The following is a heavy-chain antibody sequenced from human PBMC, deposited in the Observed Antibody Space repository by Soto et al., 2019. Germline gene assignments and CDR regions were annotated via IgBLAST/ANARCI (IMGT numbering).Heavy chain of an antibody. J-gene: IGHJ6*03. CDR3: ARGGIVVVAATPYYYCYMDV. CDR2: MNPNSGNT. V-gene: IGHV1-8*01. Sequence: QVQLVQSGAEVKKPGASVKVSCKASGYTFTSYDINWVRQATGQGLEWMGWMNPNSGNTGYAQKFQGRVTMTRNTSISTAYMELSSLRSEDTAVYYCARGGIVVVAATPYYYCYMDVWGKGTTVTVSS. D-gene: IGHD2-15*01. CDR1: GYTFTSYD.